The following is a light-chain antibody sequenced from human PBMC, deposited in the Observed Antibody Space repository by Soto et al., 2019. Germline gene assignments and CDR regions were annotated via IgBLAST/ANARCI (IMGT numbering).Light chain of an antibody. Sequence: QAVVTQPPSASGTPGQRVTISCSGSSSNIGSHAVNWYQQLPGTAPKLLIYSNNQRPSGVPDRFSGSKSGTSASLAISGLQSEDEVDYYCAAWDDSLNGLLFGGGTKVTVL. J-gene: IGLJ2*01. CDR2: SNN. V-gene: IGLV1-44*01. CDR1: SSNIGSHA. CDR3: AAWDDSLNGLL.